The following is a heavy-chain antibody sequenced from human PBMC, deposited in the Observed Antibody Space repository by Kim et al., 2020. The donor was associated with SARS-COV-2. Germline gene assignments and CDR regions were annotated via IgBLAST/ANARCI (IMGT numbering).Heavy chain of an antibody. J-gene: IGHJ4*02. CDR2: I. CDR3: ARGWFGQVGDY. V-gene: IGHV3-21*01. D-gene: IGHD3-10*01. Sequence: IYYADSVEGRFTISRDNARNSEYLQLNSLRVDDTAVYYCARGWFGQVGDYWGQGTRVTVSS.